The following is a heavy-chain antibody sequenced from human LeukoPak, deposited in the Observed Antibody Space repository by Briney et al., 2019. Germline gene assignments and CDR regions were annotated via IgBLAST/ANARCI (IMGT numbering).Heavy chain of an antibody. CDR3: ATSRRGPYYYDSSGYREIWSY. V-gene: IGHV1-24*01. Sequence: ASVKVSCMVSGYTLTELSMHWVRQAPGKGVEWMGGFDPEDGETIYAQKFQGRVTMTEDTSTDTAYMELSSLRSEDTAVYYCATSRRGPYYYDSSGYREIWSYWGQGTLVTVSS. CDR2: FDPEDGET. CDR1: GYTLTELS. D-gene: IGHD3-22*01. J-gene: IGHJ4*02.